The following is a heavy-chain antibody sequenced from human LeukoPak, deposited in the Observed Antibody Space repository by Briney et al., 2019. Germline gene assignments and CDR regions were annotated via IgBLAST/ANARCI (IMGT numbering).Heavy chain of an antibody. CDR1: GGSIMRSYY. Sequence: SETLSLTCTVSGGSIMRSYYWGWIRQPPGKGLEWIGSIFYSGNTYYNPSLKTRVTISVDTSKNQFSLKLNSVTAADTAVYYCARHVNHYYASGGFDYWGQGTLVTVSS. V-gene: IGHV4-39*01. J-gene: IGHJ4*02. D-gene: IGHD3-10*01. CDR2: IFYSGNT. CDR3: ARHVNHYYASGGFDY.